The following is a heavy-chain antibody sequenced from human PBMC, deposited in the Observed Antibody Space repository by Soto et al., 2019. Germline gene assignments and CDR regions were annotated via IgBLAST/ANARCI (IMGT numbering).Heavy chain of an antibody. Sequence: QVQLVESGGGVVQPGRSLRLSCAASGFTFSSCAMHWVRQAPGKGLEWVALISYDGSNKYYADSVKGRFTISRENSKSTLYLQMNSLRAEDTAVYYCARDKRDLRFLEWSYYFDYWGQGTLVTVSS. V-gene: IGHV3-30-3*01. J-gene: IGHJ4*02. CDR3: ARDKRDLRFLEWSYYFDY. D-gene: IGHD3-3*01. CDR1: GFTFSSCA. CDR2: ISYDGSNK.